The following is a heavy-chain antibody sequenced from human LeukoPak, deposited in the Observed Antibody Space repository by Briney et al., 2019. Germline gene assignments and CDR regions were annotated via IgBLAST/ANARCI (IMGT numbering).Heavy chain of an antibody. Sequence: GGSLRLSCAASGFTFSSYAMSWVRQAPGKGLEWVSAISGSGGSTYYADSVKGRFTISRDNSKNTPYLQMNSLRAEDTAVYYCAKDGLATTNGPCGYFDYWGQGTLVTVSS. D-gene: IGHD5-24*01. CDR2: ISGSGGST. CDR1: GFTFSSYA. CDR3: AKDGLATTNGPCGYFDY. J-gene: IGHJ4*02. V-gene: IGHV3-23*01.